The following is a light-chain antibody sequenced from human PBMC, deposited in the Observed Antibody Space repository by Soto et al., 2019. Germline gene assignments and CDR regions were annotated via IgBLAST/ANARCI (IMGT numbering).Light chain of an antibody. Sequence: EIVLTLSPGTLSLSPGERATLSCRASQSVSSNYLAWYQQKPGQAPRLLIYGASSRATGIPDRFSGSGSGTDFTLTIRRLEPEDFAVYYFQQYGSSYPWTFGQGTKVEIK. CDR3: QQYGSSYPWT. CDR2: GAS. CDR1: QSVSSNY. V-gene: IGKV3-20*01. J-gene: IGKJ1*01.